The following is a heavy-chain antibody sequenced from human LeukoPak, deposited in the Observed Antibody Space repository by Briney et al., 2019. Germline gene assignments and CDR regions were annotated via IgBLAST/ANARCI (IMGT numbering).Heavy chain of an antibody. CDR1: GYSISSGYY. V-gene: IGHV4-38-2*02. Sequence: KTSETLSLTCTVSGYSISSGYYWGWIRQPPGKGLEWIGSIYHSGNTYYNPFLKSRVTISVDTSKNQFSLKLSSVTAADTAVYYCARVGTGTTFGGDYYYYMDVWGKGTTVTVSS. CDR2: IYHSGNT. J-gene: IGHJ6*03. D-gene: IGHD1-1*01. CDR3: ARVGTGTTFGGDYYYYMDV.